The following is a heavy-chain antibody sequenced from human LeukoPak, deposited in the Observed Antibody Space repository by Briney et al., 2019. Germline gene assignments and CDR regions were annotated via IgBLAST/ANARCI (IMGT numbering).Heavy chain of an antibody. CDR1: GGSFSGYY. CDR2: INHSGST. D-gene: IGHD3-3*01. CDR3: ARGRRTIFGVVIRPYFDY. J-gene: IGHJ4*02. V-gene: IGHV4-34*01. Sequence: SETLSLTCAVYGGSFSGYYWSWIRQPPGKGLEWIGEINHSGSTNHNPSLKSRVTISVDTSKNQFSLKLSSVTAADTAVYYCARGRRTIFGVVIRPYFDYWGQGTLVTVSS.